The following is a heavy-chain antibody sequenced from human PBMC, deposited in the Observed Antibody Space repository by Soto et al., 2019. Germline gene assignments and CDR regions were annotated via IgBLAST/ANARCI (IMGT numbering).Heavy chain of an antibody. D-gene: IGHD3-10*01. CDR1: GDSVSSNSAA. CDR2: TYYRSKWYN. Sequence: PSQTLSLTCPISGDSVSSNSAAWHWISQSPSRGLEWLGRTYYRSKWYNAYAPSVESRITINPDTSKNQFSLQLNSVTPEDTAVYYCARRAGIAGRFDYWGQGTLVTVSS. CDR3: ARRAGIAGRFDY. V-gene: IGHV6-1*01. J-gene: IGHJ4*02.